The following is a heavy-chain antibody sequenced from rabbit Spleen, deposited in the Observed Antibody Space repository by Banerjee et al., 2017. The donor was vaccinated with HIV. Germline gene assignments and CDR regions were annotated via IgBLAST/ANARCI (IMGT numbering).Heavy chain of an antibody. CDR1: GFSFSSTYW. CDR3: ARDAGTGDYIDVYFNL. Sequence: QEQLVESGGGLVQPEGSLTLTCTASGFSFSSTYWICWVRQAPGKGLEWIACIDGASSGSTYYASWTKGRFTISETSSTTLTLQMASLTAADTATYFCARDAGTGDYIDVYFNLWGQGTLVTVS. CDR2: IDGASSGST. J-gene: IGHJ4*01. V-gene: IGHV1S45*01. D-gene: IGHD4-2*01.